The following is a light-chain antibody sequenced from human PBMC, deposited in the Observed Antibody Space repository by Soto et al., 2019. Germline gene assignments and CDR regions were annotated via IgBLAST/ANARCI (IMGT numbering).Light chain of an antibody. CDR1: SGDVGAYNY. CDR2: EVS. Sequence: QSALTQPASVSGSPGQSITISCAGTSGDVGAYNYVAWYQQHPGKAPRLMIYEVSNRPSGVSDRFSGSKSGNTASLSISGLQAEDEADYYCSSYTTRYTYVFGTGTKLTVL. V-gene: IGLV2-14*01. CDR3: SSYTTRYTYV. J-gene: IGLJ1*01.